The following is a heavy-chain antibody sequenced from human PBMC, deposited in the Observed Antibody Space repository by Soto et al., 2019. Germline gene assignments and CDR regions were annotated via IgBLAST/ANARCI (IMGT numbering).Heavy chain of an antibody. CDR1: GGTFSSYA. D-gene: IGHD3-10*01. CDR3: ARDQPGAADYGMDV. V-gene: IGHV1-69*13. J-gene: IGHJ6*02. Sequence: SVKVSCKASGGTFSSYAISWVRQAPGQGLEWMGGITPIFGTANYAQKFQGRVTITADESTSTAYMELSSLRSEDTAVYYCARDQPGAADYGMDVWGQGTTVTVSS. CDR2: ITPIFGTA.